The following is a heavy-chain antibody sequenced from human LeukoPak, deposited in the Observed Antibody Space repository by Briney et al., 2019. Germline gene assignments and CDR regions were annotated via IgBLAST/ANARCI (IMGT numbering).Heavy chain of an antibody. Sequence: SQTLSPTCTLSGGSLSSVSWSSIRPPAGKGLGWIGRIYTIVRTNYNPSPTRRDTMSVDTSKNQFSLKLSSVTAADTAVYYCAVSYGSGSYFDYWGQGTLVTVSS. V-gene: IGHV4-4*07. D-gene: IGHD3-10*01. J-gene: IGHJ4*02. CDR2: IYTIVRT. CDR3: AVSYGSGSYFDY. CDR1: GGSLSSVS.